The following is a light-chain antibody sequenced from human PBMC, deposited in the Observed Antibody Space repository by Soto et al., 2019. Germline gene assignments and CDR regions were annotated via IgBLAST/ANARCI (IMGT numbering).Light chain of an antibody. Sequence: EIVMTQSPATLSVSPGERATLSCRASQSVSSNLAWYQQTPGQAPRLLIYGATTRATGIPARFSGSGSGTEFTHTISSLQSEDFAVYYCQQYNNWPSWTFGQGTKVEIK. J-gene: IGKJ1*01. V-gene: IGKV3-15*01. CDR2: GAT. CDR3: QQYNNWPSWT. CDR1: QSVSSN.